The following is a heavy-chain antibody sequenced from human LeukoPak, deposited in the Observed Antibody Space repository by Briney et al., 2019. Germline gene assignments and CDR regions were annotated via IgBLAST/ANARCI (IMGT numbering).Heavy chain of an antibody. CDR2: IETDGSST. V-gene: IGHV3-74*01. D-gene: IGHD6-13*01. J-gene: IGHJ4*02. Sequence: GGSLRLTCEASGFTFRSYRMHWVRQAPGKGLMWVSHIETDGSSTNYADSVKGRFTISRDNARNTVYLQMNSLRADDTAVYYCARDPSSWNGFFDSWGQGTLVTVSS. CDR1: GFTFRSYR. CDR3: ARDPSSWNGFFDS.